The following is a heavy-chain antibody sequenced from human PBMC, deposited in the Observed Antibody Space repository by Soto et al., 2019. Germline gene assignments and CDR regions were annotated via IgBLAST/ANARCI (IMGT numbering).Heavy chain of an antibody. D-gene: IGHD2-2*01. Sequence: PSETLSLTCAVYGGSFSGYYWSWIRQPPGKGLEWIGEINHSGSTNYNPSLKSRVTISVDTSKNQFSLKLSSVTAADTAVYYCARLTKDIVVVPAASTAFDPWGQGTLVTVSS. CDR1: GGSFSGYY. CDR2: INHSGST. CDR3: ARLTKDIVVVPAASTAFDP. V-gene: IGHV4-34*01. J-gene: IGHJ5*02.